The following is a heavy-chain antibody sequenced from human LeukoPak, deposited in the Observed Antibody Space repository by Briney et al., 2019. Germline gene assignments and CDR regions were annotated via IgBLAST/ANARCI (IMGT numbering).Heavy chain of an antibody. CDR2: ISSSSSSI. V-gene: IGHV3-21*01. CDR1: GFTFSSYS. D-gene: IGHD6-13*01. J-gene: IGHJ4*02. Sequence: PGGSLRLSCAASGFTFSSYSMNWVRQAPGKGLEWVASISSSSSSIYYADSVKGRFTISRDNAKNSLYLQMNSLRAEDTAVYYCARVTGSQLVQGLDYWGQGTLVTVSS. CDR3: ARVTGSQLVQGLDY.